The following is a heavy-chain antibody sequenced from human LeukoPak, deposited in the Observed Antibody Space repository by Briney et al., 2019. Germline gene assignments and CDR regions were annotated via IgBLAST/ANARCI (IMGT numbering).Heavy chain of an antibody. CDR2: IYYSGIT. CDR3: ARDYQMSGTYSYYFDY. D-gene: IGHD1-26*01. V-gene: IGHV4-59*01. Sequence: SETLSLTCTVSGGSISRYYWSWIRQPPGKGLEWIGYIYYSGITNYNPSLKSRVTISVDTSKNQFSLKLSSVTAGDTAMYYCARDYQMSGTYSYYFDYWGQGTLVTVSS. CDR1: GGSISRYY. J-gene: IGHJ4*02.